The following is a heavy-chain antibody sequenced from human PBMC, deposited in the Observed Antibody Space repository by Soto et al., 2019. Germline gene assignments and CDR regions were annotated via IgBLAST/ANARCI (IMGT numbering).Heavy chain of an antibody. CDR1: GGSFSGYY. J-gene: IGHJ4*02. Sequence: SETLSLTCAVYGGSFSGYYWSWIRQPPGKGLEWIGEINHSGSTNYNPSLKSRVNISVDTSKNQFSLKLSSVTAADTAVYYCARGLLYGDYDPIDYWGQGTLVTVSS. V-gene: IGHV4-34*01. CDR2: INHSGST. D-gene: IGHD4-17*01. CDR3: ARGLLYGDYDPIDY.